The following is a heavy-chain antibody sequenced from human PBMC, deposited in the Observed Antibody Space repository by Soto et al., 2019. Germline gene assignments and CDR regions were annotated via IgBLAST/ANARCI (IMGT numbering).Heavy chain of an antibody. CDR2: ISGSGGST. D-gene: IGHD1-26*01. CDR3: ARRGSGSYYDY. CDR1: GFTFSSYA. Sequence: EVQLLESGGGLVQPGGSLRLSCAASGFTFSSYAMRWVRQAPVKGLEWVSAISGSGGSTYYADSVKGRFTISRDNSKKPLNLQRNSQRAEDSAAYYCARRGSGSYYDYWGQGTLVTVSS. V-gene: IGHV3-23*01. J-gene: IGHJ4*02.